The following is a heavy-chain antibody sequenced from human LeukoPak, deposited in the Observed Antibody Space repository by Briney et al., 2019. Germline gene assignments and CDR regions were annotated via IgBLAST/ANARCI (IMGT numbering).Heavy chain of an antibody. CDR1: GYTFTSYY. CDR2: INPSGGST. CDR3: AREVSRWQLYGSGSYYRNWFDP. D-gene: IGHD3-10*01. J-gene: IGHJ5*02. V-gene: IGHV1-46*01. Sequence: ASVKVSCKASGYTFTSYYMHWVRQAPGQGLEWMGLINPSGGSTSYAQKFQGRVTMTRDTSTSTVYMELSSLRSEDTAVYYCAREVSRWQLYGSGSYYRNWFDPWGQGTLVTVSS.